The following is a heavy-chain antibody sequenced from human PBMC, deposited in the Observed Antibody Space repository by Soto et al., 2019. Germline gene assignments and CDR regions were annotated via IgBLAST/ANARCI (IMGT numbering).Heavy chain of an antibody. D-gene: IGHD5-18*01. J-gene: IGHJ4*02. CDR2: IYHSGST. V-gene: IGHV4-4*02. Sequence: QVQLQESGPGLVKPSGPLSLTCAVSGGSIRSSNWWSWVRQPPGQGLEWIGEIYHSGSTNYNPSLKSRVTISVDKSKNQFSLKLSSVTAADTAVYSCARTPWDGYTGYYFDYWGQGTLVTVSS. CDR1: GGSIRSSNW. CDR3: ARTPWDGYTGYYFDY.